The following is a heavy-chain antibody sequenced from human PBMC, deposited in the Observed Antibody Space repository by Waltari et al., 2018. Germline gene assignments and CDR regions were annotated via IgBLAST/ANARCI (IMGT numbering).Heavy chain of an antibody. CDR1: GGSISSGGYS. CDR3: ARSPTYYGSGTYYLRPQYYFDY. V-gene: IGHV4-31*03. D-gene: IGHD3-10*01. J-gene: IGHJ4*02. CDR2: IYYSGST. Sequence: QVQLQESGPGLVKPSQPLSLTCPVSGGSISSGGYSWSWIRQHPGTGLEWIGYIYYSGSTSFNPSLKSRLTISLDTSNNQFSLRLTSVTAADTAVYYCARSPTYYGSGTYYLRPQYYFDYWGQGTLVTVSS.